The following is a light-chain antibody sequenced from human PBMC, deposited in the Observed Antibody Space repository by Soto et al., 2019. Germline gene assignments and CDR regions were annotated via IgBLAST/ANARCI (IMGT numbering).Light chain of an antibody. CDR2: AAS. CDR3: LQSYSTEWT. CDR1: QSIDIY. J-gene: IGKJ1*01. Sequence: DIQMTQSPSSLSASVGDRVTITCRASQSIDIYLNWYQHKPGKAPKLLIYAASRLQSWVPSNFSGSGSGTDFNLTTSSLQPEDSATYYCLQSYSTEWTFGQGTKVEIK. V-gene: IGKV1-39*01.